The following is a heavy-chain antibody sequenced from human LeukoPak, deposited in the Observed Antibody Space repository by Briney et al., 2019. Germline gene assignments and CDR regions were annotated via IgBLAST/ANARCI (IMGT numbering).Heavy chain of an antibody. Sequence: SLRLSCAASGFTFSSYAMHWVRQAPGKGLEWVAVISYDGSNKYYADSVKGRFTISRDNSKNTLYLQMNSLRAEDTAVYYCARDRVRGTGTIGYWGQGTLVTVSS. V-gene: IGHV3-30-3*01. J-gene: IGHJ4*02. D-gene: IGHD1-1*01. CDR1: GFTFSSYA. CDR2: ISYDGSNK. CDR3: ARDRVRGTGTIGY.